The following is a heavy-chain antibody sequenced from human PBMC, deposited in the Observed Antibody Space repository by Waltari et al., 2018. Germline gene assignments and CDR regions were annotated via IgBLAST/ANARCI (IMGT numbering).Heavy chain of an antibody. D-gene: IGHD2-2*01. Sequence: QVHLQESGPRLVKPSGTLSLTCAVSGASISSSKWWSWVRQTLGKGLEWIGELSPSGSANHHPSLKSRVTMSLDKSKNHVSLNLTSVTAADTAVYYCARYFVPLEVPTAYFDFWGQGTLVTVSS. V-gene: IGHV4-4*02. CDR1: GASISSSKW. CDR2: LSPSGSA. CDR3: ARYFVPLEVPTAYFDF. J-gene: IGHJ4*02.